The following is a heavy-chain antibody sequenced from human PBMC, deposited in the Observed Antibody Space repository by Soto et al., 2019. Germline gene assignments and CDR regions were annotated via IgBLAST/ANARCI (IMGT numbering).Heavy chain of an antibody. D-gene: IGHD3-10*01. CDR2: INGDGGRT. CDR1: GFTFGSYW. CDR3: SRDTLWSGESPNS. V-gene: IGHV3-74*01. J-gene: IGHJ1*01. Sequence: EVHLVESGGGSVQTGGSLRISCAASGFTFGSYWMDWVRQAPGKGLVWVSRINGDGGRTTYADSVKGRFTISRDNAHNTLDLPMDSVTADDTAVYYWSRDTLWSGESPNSWGQGTLVTVSS.